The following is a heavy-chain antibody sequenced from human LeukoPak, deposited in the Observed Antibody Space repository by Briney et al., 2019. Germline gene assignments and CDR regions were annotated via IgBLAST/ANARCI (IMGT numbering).Heavy chain of an antibody. V-gene: IGHV1-69*04. CDR2: IIPILGIA. D-gene: IGHD3-3*01. Sequence: VASVKVSCKASGGTFSSYAISWVRQAPGQGLEWMGRIIPILGIANYAQKFQGRVTITADKSTSTAYMELSSLRSEDTAVYYCARERITIFGRPDAFDIWGQGTMVTVSS. J-gene: IGHJ3*02. CDR3: ARERITIFGRPDAFDI. CDR1: GGTFSSYA.